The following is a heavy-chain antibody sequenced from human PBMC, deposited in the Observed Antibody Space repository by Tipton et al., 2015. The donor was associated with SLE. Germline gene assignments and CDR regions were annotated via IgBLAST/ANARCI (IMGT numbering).Heavy chain of an antibody. CDR3: ARELLPYYGMDV. D-gene: IGHD2-15*01. V-gene: IGHV3-30*04. Sequence: RPLRLSCAASGFTFSSYAMHWVRQAPGKGLEWVAVISYDGSNKYYADSVKGRFTISRDNSKNTLYLQMNSLRAEDTAVYYCARELLPYYGMDVWGQGTTVTVSS. CDR2: ISYDGSNK. CDR1: GFTFSSYA. J-gene: IGHJ6*02.